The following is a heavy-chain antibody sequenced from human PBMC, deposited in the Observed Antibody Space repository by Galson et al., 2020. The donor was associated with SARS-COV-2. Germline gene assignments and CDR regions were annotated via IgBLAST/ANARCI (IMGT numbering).Heavy chain of an antibody. D-gene: IGHD6-13*01. V-gene: IGHV1-69*13. Sequence: SVKVSCKASGGTFSSYAISWVRQAPGQGLEWMGGIIPIFGTANYAQKFQGRVTITADESTSTAYMELSSLRSEDTAVYYCARGHWQQLTSYYYYGMDVWGQGTTVTVSS. CDR3: ARGHWQQLTSYYYYGMDV. CDR2: IIPIFGTA. J-gene: IGHJ6*02. CDR1: GGTFSSYA.